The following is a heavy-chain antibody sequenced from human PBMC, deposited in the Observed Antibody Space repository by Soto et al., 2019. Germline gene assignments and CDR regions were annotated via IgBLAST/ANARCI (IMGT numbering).Heavy chain of an antibody. V-gene: IGHV4-31*03. Sequence: SETLSLTCTVSGGSISSGGYYWSGIRPDPGKGVEGIGYIYYRGSTYYNLSLKRRVTISVDTSKSQFSLKLSSVTATDTAVYYCARAFPYDSSGYFFPFDYWGQGTLVTVSS. CDR3: ARAFPYDSSGYFFPFDY. CDR1: GGSISSGGYY. CDR2: IYYRGST. D-gene: IGHD3-22*01. J-gene: IGHJ4*02.